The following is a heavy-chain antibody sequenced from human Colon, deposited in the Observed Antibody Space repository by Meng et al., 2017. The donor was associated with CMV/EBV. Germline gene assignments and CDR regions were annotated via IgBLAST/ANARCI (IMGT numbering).Heavy chain of an antibody. CDR1: GFTVSSNH. CDR3: ARGNDFWGGTPFDY. J-gene: IGHJ4*02. V-gene: IGHV3-53*01. CDR2: IYSGGST. Sequence: GGSLRLSCAASGFTVSSNHMSWVRQAPGKGLEWVSVIYSGGSTYYADSVKGRFTISRDNSKNTLYLQMNSLRTEDTAVYYCARGNDFWGGTPFDYWGQGTLVTVSS. D-gene: IGHD3-3*01.